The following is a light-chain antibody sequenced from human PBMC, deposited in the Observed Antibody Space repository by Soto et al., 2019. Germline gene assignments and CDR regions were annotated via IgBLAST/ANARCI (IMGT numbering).Light chain of an antibody. CDR1: SPNIGAIYD. J-gene: IGLJ3*02. CDR2: GNS. Sequence: QSVLTQPPSVSGAPGQRVTISCTGSSPNIGAIYDVHWYQQLPGTAPKLLIYGNSNRPSGVPDRFSGSKSGTSASLAITGLQAEDEADYYCQSYDISLSGWVFGGGTKVTVL. CDR3: QSYDISLSGWV. V-gene: IGLV1-40*01.